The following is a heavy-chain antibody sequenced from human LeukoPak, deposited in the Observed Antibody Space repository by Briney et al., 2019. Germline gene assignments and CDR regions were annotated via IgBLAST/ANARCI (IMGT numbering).Heavy chain of an antibody. CDR2: ISSSSSYI. J-gene: IGHJ4*02. Sequence: GGSLRLSCAASGFTFSSYSMNWVRQAPGKGLEWVSSISSSSSYIYYADSVKGRFTISRDNAKNSLYLQMNNLRAEDTAVYYCARDSEVRIAVAGTGNDYWGQGTLVTVSS. D-gene: IGHD6-19*01. V-gene: IGHV3-21*01. CDR1: GFTFSSYS. CDR3: ARDSEVRIAVAGTGNDY.